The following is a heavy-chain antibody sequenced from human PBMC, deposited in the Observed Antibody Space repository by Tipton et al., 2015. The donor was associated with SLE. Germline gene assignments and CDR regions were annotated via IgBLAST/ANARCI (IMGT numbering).Heavy chain of an antibody. CDR3: ARQEWVTKPNCFDP. CDR1: GGSISTYF. Sequence: LRLSCTISGGSISTYFWSWIRQPPGKGLEWIGYVYYSGSTHYNPSLTSRVSMSVDTSKNQFSLKLTSVTAADTAVYYCARQEWVTKPNCFDPWGQGILVTVSS. CDR2: VYYSGST. D-gene: IGHD3-3*01. V-gene: IGHV4-59*08. J-gene: IGHJ5*02.